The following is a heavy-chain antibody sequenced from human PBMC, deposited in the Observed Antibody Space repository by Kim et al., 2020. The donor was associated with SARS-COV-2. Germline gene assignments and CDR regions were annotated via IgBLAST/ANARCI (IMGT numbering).Heavy chain of an antibody. V-gene: IGHV3-33*08. Sequence: GGSLRLSCTASGFTFSSYGMHWVRQAPGKGLEWVADIWHDGSNKYYADSVKGRFTISRDNSKNTLYLQMNSLRAEDTAVYYCARDRYYYDSSGYPDYWGQGALVTVSS. J-gene: IGHJ4*02. CDR2: IWHDGSNK. D-gene: IGHD3-22*01. CDR3: ARDRYYYDSSGYPDY. CDR1: GFTFSSYG.